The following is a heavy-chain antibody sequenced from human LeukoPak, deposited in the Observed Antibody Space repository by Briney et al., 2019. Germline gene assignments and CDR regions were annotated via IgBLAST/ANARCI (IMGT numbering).Heavy chain of an antibody. J-gene: IGHJ4*02. D-gene: IGHD3-22*01. CDR3: ARAPRQYYDSTGQPPVYFDY. V-gene: IGHV4-30-2*01. CDR2: IFHGRNT. Sequence: SETLSLTCTVSGGSITSGGFSWNWIRQTPGKGLEWIGYIFHGRNTYYNPSLKDRLTMSADRSKNHFSLRFYSVTAADTAVYFCARAPRQYYDSTGQPPVYFDYWGPGSLVTVSS. CDR1: GGSITSGGFS.